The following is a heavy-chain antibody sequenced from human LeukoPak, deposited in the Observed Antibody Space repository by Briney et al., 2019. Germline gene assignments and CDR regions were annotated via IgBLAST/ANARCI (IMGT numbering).Heavy chain of an antibody. D-gene: IGHD2-15*01. CDR2: INHSGST. V-gene: IGHV4-34*01. CDR1: GGSFSGYY. J-gene: IGHJ6*02. CDR3: ARLRVEAPGAYGMDV. Sequence: SETLSLTCAVYGGSFSGYYWSWIRQPPGKGLEWIGEINHSGSTNYNPSLKSRVTISVDTSKNQFSLKLSSVTAADTAVYYCARLRVEAPGAYGMDVWGQGTTVTVSS.